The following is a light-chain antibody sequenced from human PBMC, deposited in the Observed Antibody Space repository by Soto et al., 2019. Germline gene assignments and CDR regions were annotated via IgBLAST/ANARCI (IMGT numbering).Light chain of an antibody. V-gene: IGLV2-8*01. CDR2: EVN. CDR3: SSHAGSKRV. CDR1: SSDVGGYSY. Sequence: QSALTQPPSASGSPGQSVTISCTGTSSDVGGYSYVSWYQQHPGKAPKLMIYEVNKRPSGVPDRFSGSKSGNTASLTVSGLQAEDEGDYYCSSHAGSKRVFGTGTKLTVL. J-gene: IGLJ1*01.